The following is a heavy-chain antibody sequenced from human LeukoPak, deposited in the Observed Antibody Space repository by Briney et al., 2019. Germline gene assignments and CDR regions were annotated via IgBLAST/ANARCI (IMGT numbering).Heavy chain of an antibody. J-gene: IGHJ4*02. D-gene: IGHD3/OR15-3a*01. CDR1: GGSFSGYY. CDR3: ARVVYFGPFDY. CDR2: IYYSGST. Sequence: SETLSLTCAVYGGSFSGYYWSWIRQPPGKGLEWIGYIYYSGSTNYNPSLKSRVTISVDTSKNQFSLKLSSVTAADTAVYYCARVVYFGPFDYWGQGTLVTVSS. V-gene: IGHV4-59*01.